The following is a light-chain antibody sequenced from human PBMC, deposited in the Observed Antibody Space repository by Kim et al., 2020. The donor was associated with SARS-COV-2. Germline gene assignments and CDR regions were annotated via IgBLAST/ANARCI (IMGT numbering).Light chain of an antibody. CDR3: GADHGSGSNFVYV. CDR2: VGTGGIVG. CDR1: SGYSNYK. Sequence: TCTLGSGYSNYKVDWYQQRPGKGPRFVMRVGTGGIVGSKGDGIPDRFSVLGSGLNRYLTIKNIQEEDESDYHCGADHGSGSNFVYVFGGGTQLTVL. V-gene: IGLV9-49*01. J-gene: IGLJ3*02.